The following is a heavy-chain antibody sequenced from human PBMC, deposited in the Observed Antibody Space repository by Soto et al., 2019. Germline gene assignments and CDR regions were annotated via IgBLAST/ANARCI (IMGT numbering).Heavy chain of an antibody. J-gene: IGHJ5*02. V-gene: IGHV3-33*01. CDR3: ARDFRYCSGGSCYHWFDP. CDR2: IWYDGSNK. Sequence: GGSLRLSCAASGFTFSSYGMHWVRQAPGKGLEWVAVIWYDGSNKYYADSVKGRFTISRDNSKNTLYLQMNSLRAEDTAVYYCARDFRYCSGGSCYHWFDPWGQGTLVTVSS. D-gene: IGHD2-15*01. CDR1: GFTFSSYG.